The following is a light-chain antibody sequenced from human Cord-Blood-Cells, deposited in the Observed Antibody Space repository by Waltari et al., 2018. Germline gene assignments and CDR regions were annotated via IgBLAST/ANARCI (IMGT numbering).Light chain of an antibody. V-gene: IGLV2-14*01. CDR1: SSDVGGYNY. J-gene: IGLJ3*02. CDR3: SSYTSSSTWV. CDR2: DVS. Sequence: QSALTQPASVSGSPGQSITISCPGTSSDVGGYNYVSWYQQHPGKAPKLMIYDVSNRPSGVSNRFSGSKSGNTASLTISGLQAEDEADYYCSSYTSSSTWVFGGETKLTVL.